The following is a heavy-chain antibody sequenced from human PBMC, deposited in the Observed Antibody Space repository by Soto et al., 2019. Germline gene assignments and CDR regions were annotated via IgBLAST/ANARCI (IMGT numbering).Heavy chain of an antibody. CDR1: GFTFSTYA. Sequence: GGSLRLSCAASGFTFSTYAMHWVRQAPGKGLEYVSSVNNNGGGTYYADSVKGRFTISRDNSKNTLYLQMNSLRAEDTAVYYCAREGSNYAYYYYGMDVWGQGTTVTVSS. J-gene: IGHJ6*02. CDR2: VNNNGGGT. CDR3: AREGSNYAYYYYGMDV. V-gene: IGHV3-64*04. D-gene: IGHD4-4*01.